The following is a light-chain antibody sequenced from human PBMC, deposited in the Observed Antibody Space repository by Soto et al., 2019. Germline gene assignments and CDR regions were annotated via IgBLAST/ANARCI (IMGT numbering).Light chain of an antibody. Sequence: EVVLTQSPATLSLSPGERATLSCRASENVRTFVDWYQQKPGQAPRLLIYGASNRATGIPARFSGSRSGTDFTLPISSLEPEDFAVYYCQQHSHWPPWTFGQGTRVEIQ. CDR2: GAS. CDR1: ENVRTF. J-gene: IGKJ1*01. CDR3: QQHSHWPPWT. V-gene: IGKV3-11*01.